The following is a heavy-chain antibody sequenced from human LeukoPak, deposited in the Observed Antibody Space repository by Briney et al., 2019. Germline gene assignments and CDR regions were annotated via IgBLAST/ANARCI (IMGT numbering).Heavy chain of an antibody. V-gene: IGHV4-4*02. CDR3: ARASHDYGDYSHFDY. J-gene: IGHJ4*02. D-gene: IGHD4-17*01. Sequence: GSLRLSCAASGFTFSGSALHWVRQASGKGLEWVGEIYRSGSTNYNPSLQSRVTISVDKSKNQFSLKLSSVTAADTAVYYCARASHDYGDYSHFDYWGQGTLVTVSS. CDR1: GFTFSGSA. CDR2: IYRSGST.